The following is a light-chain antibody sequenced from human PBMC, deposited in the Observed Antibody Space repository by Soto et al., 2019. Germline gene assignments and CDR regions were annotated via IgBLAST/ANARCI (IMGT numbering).Light chain of an antibody. V-gene: IGKV3-20*01. J-gene: IGKJ1*01. Sequence: EIVLTQSPGTLSLSPGERATLSCRTSQRVSSSYLAWYQQKPGQAPRLLIHSASSRATGIPDRFSGSESGTDFTLTISEVEPEDFALYYCQQYGTSPRTFGQGTKVDI. CDR3: QQYGTSPRT. CDR2: SAS. CDR1: QRVSSSY.